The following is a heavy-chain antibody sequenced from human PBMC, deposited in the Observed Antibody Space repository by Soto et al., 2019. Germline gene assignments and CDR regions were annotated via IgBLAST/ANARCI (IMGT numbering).Heavy chain of an antibody. CDR3: ARGPQTSDF. J-gene: IGHJ4*02. CDR2: INTYNGNT. CDR1: GYIFTTYS. V-gene: IGHV1-18*01. D-gene: IGHD2-2*01. Sequence: GPGVKKPGASVKVSCKTSGYIFTTYSIAWVRQAPGQGLEWMGWINTYNGNTHYTQKFQDRVTVTTDTSTATAYMALSSLTSDSTAVYFCARGPQTSDFWGQGTLITVSS.